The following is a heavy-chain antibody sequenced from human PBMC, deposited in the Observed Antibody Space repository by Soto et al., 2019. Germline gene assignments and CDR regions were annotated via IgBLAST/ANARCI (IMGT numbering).Heavy chain of an antibody. V-gene: IGHV1-46*01. CDR2: INPSGGGT. CDR1: GYTFSTYY. CDR3: ARDVGIASRPYLDY. Sequence: GASVKVSCKASGYTFSTYYMYWVRQAPGHGLEWMGIINPSGGGTSYAQKFQGRVTMTRDTSTSTVYMELSSLTSEDTAVYYCARDVGIASRPYLDYWGQGTLVTVSS. J-gene: IGHJ4*02. D-gene: IGHD6-6*01.